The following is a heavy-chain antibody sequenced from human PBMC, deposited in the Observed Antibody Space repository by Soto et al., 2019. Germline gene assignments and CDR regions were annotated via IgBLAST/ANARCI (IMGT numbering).Heavy chain of an antibody. V-gene: IGHV3-64D*06. D-gene: IGHD3-16*01. CDR2: ISSNGGST. CDR3: EKAEGGTNFNY. Sequence: PGGSLRLSCSASGFTFRSHAMLWVRQAPGKGLEYVSAISSNGGSTYYAASVKGRFTISRDNSKNTLYLQMSSLRAEDTAVYYWEKAEGGTNFNYGGQGPLVTVPS. J-gene: IGHJ4*02. CDR1: GFTFRSHA.